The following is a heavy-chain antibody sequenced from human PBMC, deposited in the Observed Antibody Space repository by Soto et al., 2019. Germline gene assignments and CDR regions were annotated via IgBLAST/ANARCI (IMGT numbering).Heavy chain of an antibody. CDR3: ARGMTTVTKSRWYFDL. CDR2: INHSGST. Sequence: QVQLQQWGAGLLKPSETLSLTCAVYGGSFSGYYWSWIRQPPGKGLEWIGEINHSGSTNYNPSLTSRVTISVDTSKNQFSLKLSSVTAADTAVYYCARGMTTVTKSRWYFDLWGRGTLVTVSS. V-gene: IGHV4-34*01. J-gene: IGHJ2*01. CDR1: GGSFSGYY. D-gene: IGHD4-17*01.